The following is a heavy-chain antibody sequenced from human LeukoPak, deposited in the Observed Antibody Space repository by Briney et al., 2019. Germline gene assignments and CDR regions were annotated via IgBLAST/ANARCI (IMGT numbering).Heavy chain of an antibody. CDR1: GFTFSGYG. CDR3: AAIAVAGLY. Sequence: GGSLRLSCAASGFTFSGYGMHWVRQAPGKGLEWAAYIRYDGGQKYYVDSVKGRFTISRDNSKNTMSLQMDSLTDEDTAVYYCAAIAVAGLYWGQGTLVTVSS. V-gene: IGHV3-30*02. J-gene: IGHJ4*02. D-gene: IGHD6-13*01. CDR2: IRYDGGQK.